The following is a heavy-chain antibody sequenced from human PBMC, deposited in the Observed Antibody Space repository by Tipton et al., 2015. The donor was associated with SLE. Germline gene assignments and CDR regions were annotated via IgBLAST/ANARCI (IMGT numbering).Heavy chain of an antibody. V-gene: IGHV3-21*01. Sequence: SLRLSCAASGFTFSSYSMNWVRQAPGKGLEWVSSISSSSSYIYYADSVKGRFTISRDNAKNSLYLQMNSLRAEDTAVYYCARVPGDYSYCYDCWGQRTLATVSS. CDR3: ARVPGDYSYCYDC. D-gene: IGHD4-17*01. J-gene: IGHJ4*02. CDR1: GFTFSSYS. CDR2: ISSSSSYI.